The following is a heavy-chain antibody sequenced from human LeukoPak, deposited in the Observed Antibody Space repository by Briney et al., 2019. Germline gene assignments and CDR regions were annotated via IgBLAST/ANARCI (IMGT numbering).Heavy chain of an antibody. Sequence: SETLSLTCDVYGGSFSGFYWNWIRQPPGKGLEWIGEIDHSGSTNYNPSLKSRVTISVDRANNQFSLKLSSVTAADTAVYYCARDSAAINAFDIWGQGTMVTVSS. J-gene: IGHJ3*02. CDR3: ARDSAAINAFDI. D-gene: IGHD2-2*02. CDR2: IDHSGST. V-gene: IGHV4-34*01. CDR1: GGSFSGFY.